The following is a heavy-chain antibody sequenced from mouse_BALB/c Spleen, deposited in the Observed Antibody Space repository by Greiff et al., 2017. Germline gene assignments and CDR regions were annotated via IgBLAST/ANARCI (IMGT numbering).Heavy chain of an antibody. V-gene: IGHV3-8*02. D-gene: IGHD1-1*01. Sequence: EVQLQQSGPSLVKPSQTLSLTCSVTGDSITSGYWNWIRKFPGNKLEYMGYISYSGSTYYNPSLKSRISITRDTSKNQYYLQLNSVTTEDTATYYCARVTTVVATNAMDYWGQGTSVTVSS. CDR1: GDSITSGY. CDR2: ISYSGST. CDR3: ARVTTVVATNAMDY. J-gene: IGHJ4*01.